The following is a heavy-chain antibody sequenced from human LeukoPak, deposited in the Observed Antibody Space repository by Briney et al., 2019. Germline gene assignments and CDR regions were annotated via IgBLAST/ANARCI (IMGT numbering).Heavy chain of an antibody. J-gene: IGHJ4*02. CDR3: ATHLVPY. Sequence: VASVKVSCKVSGYTLTELSMHWVRQAPGQGLEWMGWINPNSGGTNYAQKFQGRVTMTRDTSISTAYMELSRLRSDDTAVYYCATHLVPYWGQGTLVTVSS. V-gene: IGHV1-2*02. CDR1: GYTLTELS. D-gene: IGHD2-2*01. CDR2: INPNSGGT.